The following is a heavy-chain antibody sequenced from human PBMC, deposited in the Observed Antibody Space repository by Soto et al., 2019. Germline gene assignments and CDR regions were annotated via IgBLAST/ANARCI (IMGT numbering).Heavy chain of an antibody. D-gene: IGHD1-26*01. CDR1: GGSISSGGYY. J-gene: IGHJ3*02. CDR2: IYYSGST. Sequence: SETLSLTCTVSGGSISSGGYYWSWIRQHPGKGLEWIGYIYYSGSTYYNPSLKSRVTISVDTSKNQFSLKLSSVTAADTAVYYCASDTGVDSGSNDAFDIWGQGTMVTVSS. V-gene: IGHV4-31*03. CDR3: ASDTGVDSGSNDAFDI.